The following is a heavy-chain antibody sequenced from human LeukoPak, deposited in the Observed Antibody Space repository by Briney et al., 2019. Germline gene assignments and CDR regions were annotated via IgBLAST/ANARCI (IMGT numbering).Heavy chain of an antibody. J-gene: IGHJ4*02. CDR3: ARVGYSGYDYEY. V-gene: IGHV3-23*01. Sequence: GGSLRLSCEASGFTFSSYAMSWVRQAPGKGLEWVSVISGSGDSTYYADSVEGRCTISRDNSKDALYLQMNSLRAEDTAVYYCARVGYSGYDYEYWGQGTLVTVSS. CDR2: ISGSGDST. CDR1: GFTFSSYA. D-gene: IGHD5-12*01.